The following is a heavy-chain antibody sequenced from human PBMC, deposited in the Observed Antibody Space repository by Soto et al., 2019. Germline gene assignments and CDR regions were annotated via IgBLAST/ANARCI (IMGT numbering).Heavy chain of an antibody. D-gene: IGHD3-22*01. Sequence: PSQTLSLTRAISRASASSNSAAWNWISQSPSRGLEWLGRTYYRFKWYNDYAVSVKSRITINPDTSKNQFSLQLNSVTPEDTAVYYCAKTPGDYYDSSCYCWGQGTLVTVSS. CDR2: TYYRFKWYN. CDR1: RASASSNSAA. J-gene: IGHJ4*02. CDR3: AKTPGDYYDSSCYC. V-gene: IGHV6-1*01.